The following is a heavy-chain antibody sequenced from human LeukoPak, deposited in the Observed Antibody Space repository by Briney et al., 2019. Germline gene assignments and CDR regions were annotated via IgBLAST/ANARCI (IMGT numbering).Heavy chain of an antibody. V-gene: IGHV3-23*01. Sequence: GGSLRLSCAASGFTYSSHGMNWVRQAPGKGPEWVSIISGGGDTTFYTDSVKGRFTISRDNSKNTLYLQMNSLRAEDTAVYYCARGTSSGYFRLYFDYWGQGTLVTVSS. CDR1: GFTYSSHG. CDR2: ISGGGDTT. J-gene: IGHJ4*02. D-gene: IGHD3-22*01. CDR3: ARGTSSGYFRLYFDY.